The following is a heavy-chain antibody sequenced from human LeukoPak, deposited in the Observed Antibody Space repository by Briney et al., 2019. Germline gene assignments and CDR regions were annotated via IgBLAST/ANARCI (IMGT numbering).Heavy chain of an antibody. J-gene: IGHJ4*02. CDR3: ARAPARDRSFDY. Sequence: SETLSLTCSVSGGSISTSSYYWGWIRQPPGKGLEWIGTIYYSGSTYYNPSLKSRVTISVDTSKNQFSVKLSSVTAADTAVYYCARAPARDRSFDYWGQGTLVTVSS. CDR2: IYYSGST. CDR1: GGSISTSSYY. D-gene: IGHD5-24*01. V-gene: IGHV4-39*07.